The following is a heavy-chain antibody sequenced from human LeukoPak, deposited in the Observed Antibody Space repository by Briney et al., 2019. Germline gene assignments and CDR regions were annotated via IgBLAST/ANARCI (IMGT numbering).Heavy chain of an antibody. V-gene: IGHV3-48*03. CDR3: VRGGRSDYGDYFDY. CDR2: ISTSATTI. D-gene: IGHD4-17*01. Sequence: GGSLRLSCAASGLTFSSYAMSWVRQAPGKGLEWVSYISTSATTIFYAGSVEGRFTISRDNAKSALFLLMNDLKAEDTAAYYCVRGGRSDYGDYFDYWGQGTLVTVSS. J-gene: IGHJ4*02. CDR1: GLTFSSYA.